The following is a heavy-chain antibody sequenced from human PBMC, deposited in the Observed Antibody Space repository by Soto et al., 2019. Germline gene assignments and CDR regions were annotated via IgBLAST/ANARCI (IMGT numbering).Heavy chain of an antibody. Sequence: ASVKVSCKVSGYTLTELSMHWVRQAPGKGLEWMGGFDPEDGETIYAQKFQGRVTMTEDTSTDTAYMELSSLRSEDTAVYYCATGPRGYSSCWFASDYWGQGTLVTVSS. D-gene: IGHD6-19*01. J-gene: IGHJ4*02. CDR3: ATGPRGYSSCWFASDY. CDR2: FDPEDGET. V-gene: IGHV1-24*01. CDR1: GYTLTELS.